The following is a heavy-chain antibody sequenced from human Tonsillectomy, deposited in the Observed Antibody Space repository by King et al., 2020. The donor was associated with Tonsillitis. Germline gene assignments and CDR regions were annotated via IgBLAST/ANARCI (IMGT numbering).Heavy chain of an antibody. J-gene: IGHJ4*02. CDR2: MSISSSTI. V-gene: IGHV3-48*01. CDR1: GFTFSIYS. D-gene: IGHD5-18*01. CDR3: ASGGYSFGY. Sequence: VQLVESGGGLVQPGGSLRLSWAASGFTFSIYSMNWVRQAPGRGLGWVSFMSISSSTIYYADSVKGLFTISRDNAKNSLYLQMNSLRAEDTAVYYCASGGYSFGYWGQGTLVTVSS.